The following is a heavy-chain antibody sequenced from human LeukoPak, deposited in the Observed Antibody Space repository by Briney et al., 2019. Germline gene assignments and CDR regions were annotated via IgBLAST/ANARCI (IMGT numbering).Heavy chain of an antibody. CDR3: ARGLGYCSGGSCHDY. Sequence: GGSLRLSCAASGFTFSSYSMNWVRQAPGKGLEWVSSISSSSSYIYYADSVKGQFTISRDNAKNSLYLQMNSLRAEDTAVYYCARGLGYCSGGSCHDYWGQGTLVTVSS. J-gene: IGHJ4*02. CDR2: ISSSSSYI. D-gene: IGHD2-15*01. V-gene: IGHV3-21*01. CDR1: GFTFSSYS.